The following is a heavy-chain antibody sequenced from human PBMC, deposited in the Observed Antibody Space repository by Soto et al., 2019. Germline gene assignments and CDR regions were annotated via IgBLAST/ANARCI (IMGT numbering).Heavy chain of an antibody. CDR3: ARFRAVVVVAASPDAFDI. CDR1: GGSFSGYY. J-gene: IGHJ3*02. D-gene: IGHD2-15*01. V-gene: IGHV4-34*01. Sequence: SETLSLTCAVYGGSFSGYYWSWIRQPPGKGLEWIGEINHSGSTNYNPSLKSRVTISVDTSKNQFSLKLSSVTAADTAVYYCARFRAVVVVAASPDAFDIWGQGTMVTVSS. CDR2: INHSGST.